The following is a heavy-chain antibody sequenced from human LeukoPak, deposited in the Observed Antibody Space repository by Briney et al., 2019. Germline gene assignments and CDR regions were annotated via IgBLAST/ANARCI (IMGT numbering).Heavy chain of an antibody. Sequence: SETLSLTCTVSGGSISNYYWSWIRQPPGKGLEWIGYIYYSGSTSYNPSLKSRVTMSVDTSKNQFSLKLSSVTATDTAVYYCAREIAAAGHDYWGQGTPVTVSS. CDR3: AREIAAAGHDY. J-gene: IGHJ4*02. V-gene: IGHV4-59*12. D-gene: IGHD6-13*01. CDR2: IYYSGST. CDR1: GGSISNYY.